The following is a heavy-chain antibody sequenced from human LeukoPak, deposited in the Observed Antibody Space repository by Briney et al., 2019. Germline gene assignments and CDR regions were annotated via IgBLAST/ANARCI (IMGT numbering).Heavy chain of an antibody. J-gene: IGHJ3*02. CDR1: GFTFSSYA. Sequence: GGSLRLSCAASGFTFSSYAMHWVRQAPGEGLEWVAFIRYDGSNKFYADSVKGRFTISRDNSKNTPYLQMNSLRAEDTAVYYCAKEDTEAFDIWGQGTMVTASS. CDR3: AKEDTEAFDI. V-gene: IGHV3-30*02. CDR2: IRYDGSNK. D-gene: IGHD5-18*01.